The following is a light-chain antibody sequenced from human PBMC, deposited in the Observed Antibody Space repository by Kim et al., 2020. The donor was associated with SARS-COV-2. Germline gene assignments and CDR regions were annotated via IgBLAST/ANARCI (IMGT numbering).Light chain of an antibody. V-gene: IGLV4-69*01. CDR2: LNSDCSH. J-gene: IGLJ3*02. Sequence: ASVKLTCTLSSGHSNYAIAWHQQQPEKGPRYLMTLNSDCSHSKGDGIPDRFSVSSSGAERYLTISSLQSEDEADYYCQTWGTGIWVFGGGTQLTVL. CDR1: SGHSNYA. CDR3: QTWGTGIWV.